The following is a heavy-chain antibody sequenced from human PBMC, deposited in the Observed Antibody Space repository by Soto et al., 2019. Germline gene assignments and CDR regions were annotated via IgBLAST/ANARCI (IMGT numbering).Heavy chain of an antibody. CDR1: GFTVSSNY. D-gene: IGHD6-19*01. J-gene: IGHJ3*02. Sequence: VQLVESGGGLVQPGGSLRLSCAASGFTVSSNYMSWVRQAPGKGLEWVSVIYSGGSTYYADSVKGRFTISRDNSKNTLYLQMNSLRAEDTAVYYCAARSGWYRDDAFDIWGQGTMVTVSS. CDR3: AARSGWYRDDAFDI. CDR2: IYSGGST. V-gene: IGHV3-66*01.